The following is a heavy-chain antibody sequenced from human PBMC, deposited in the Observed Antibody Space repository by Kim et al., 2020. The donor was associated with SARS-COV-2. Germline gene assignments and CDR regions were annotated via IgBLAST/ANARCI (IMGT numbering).Heavy chain of an antibody. J-gene: IGHJ4*02. CDR2: GNGNK. V-gene: IGHV1-3*01. D-gene: IGHD3-16*01. CDR3: LGGFYFDY. Sequence: GNGNKIYKQKFQGRVTVTTDTAASTAYMELSFLRSEDSAVYYCLGGFYFDYWGQGTLVTVSS.